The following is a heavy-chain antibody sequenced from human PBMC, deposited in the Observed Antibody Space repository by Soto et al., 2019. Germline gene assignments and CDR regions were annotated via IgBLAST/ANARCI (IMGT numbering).Heavy chain of an antibody. CDR1: GFSVSSNY. J-gene: IGHJ5*02. Sequence: LRLSCAISGFSVSSNYLSWVRQAPVKGLEWVSVHYSGGSTYYADSVQGRFTISRDKSNNTLYLQMRRVRAEDTAVYFCARHRHPRGTVGATSPLDPWGQGTQVTVSS. D-gene: IGHD1-26*01. CDR2: HYSGGST. V-gene: IGHV3-53*01. CDR3: ARHRHPRGTVGATSPLDP.